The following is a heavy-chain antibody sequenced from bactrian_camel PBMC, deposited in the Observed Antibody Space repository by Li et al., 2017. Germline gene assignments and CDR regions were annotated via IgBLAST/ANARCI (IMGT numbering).Heavy chain of an antibody. D-gene: IGHD5*01. V-gene: IGHV3S55*01. CDR2: ISSDGRT. Sequence: VQLVESGGGSVESGGSLRLSCAATLQTYRTYCVGWFRQAPGNECELVSTISSDGRTYYADSVKGRFTISRDNANNTLYLQMNSLKPEDTAMYYCAASRSRLRARLYQDDYVYWGQGTQVTVS. J-gene: IGHJ4*01. CDR1: LQTYRTYC. CDR3: AASRSRLRARLYQDDYVY.